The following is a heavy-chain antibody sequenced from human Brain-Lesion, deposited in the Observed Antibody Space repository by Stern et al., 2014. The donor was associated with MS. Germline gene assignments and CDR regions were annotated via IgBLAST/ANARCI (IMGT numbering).Heavy chain of an antibody. D-gene: IGHD6-13*01. V-gene: IGHV3-30*18. J-gene: IGHJ4*02. Sequence: VQLVQSGGGVVQPGRSLRLSCAASGFTFSTYGMHWVRQAPGKGLEWVAMMTYDGSNKYYADSVMGRFTLSRDSSKKTLYLQMNSLRAEYPAVYYFAKDIWIPSAGRATYFFDYWGQGTLVTVSS. CDR1: GFTFSTYG. CDR3: AKDIWIPSAGRATYFFDY. CDR2: MTYDGSNK.